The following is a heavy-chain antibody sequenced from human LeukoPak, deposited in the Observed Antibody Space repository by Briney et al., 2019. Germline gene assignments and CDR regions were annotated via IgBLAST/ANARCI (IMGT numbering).Heavy chain of an antibody. D-gene: IGHD1-26*01. Sequence: GGSLRLSCAASGFTVSSNYMAWVRQAPGKGLEWVSIIYSGGSTYYADSVKGRFTISRDNSKNTLYLQMNSLRAEDMAVYYCARTGELEYYFDYWGQGTLVTVSS. V-gene: IGHV3-53*01. CDR1: GFTVSSNY. CDR2: IYSGGST. CDR3: ARTGELEYYFDY. J-gene: IGHJ4*02.